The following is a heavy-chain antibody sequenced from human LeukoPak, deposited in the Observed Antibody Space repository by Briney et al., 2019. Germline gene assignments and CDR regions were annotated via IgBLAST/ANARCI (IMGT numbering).Heavy chain of an antibody. CDR2: ISYDGSNK. CDR1: GFTFSSDA. CDR3: ARDRGSSWYIDH. D-gene: IGHD6-13*01. Sequence: GRSLRPSCAASGFTFSSDAMHWVRQAPGKGVEWVAVISYDGSNKYYADSVKGRFTISRDNSKNTLYLQMNSLGAEDTGVYYCARDRGSSWYIDHWGQGTLVTVSS. V-gene: IGHV3-30-3*01. J-gene: IGHJ4*02.